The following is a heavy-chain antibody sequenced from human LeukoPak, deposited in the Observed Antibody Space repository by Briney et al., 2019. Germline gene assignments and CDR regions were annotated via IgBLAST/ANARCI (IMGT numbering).Heavy chain of an antibody. CDR2: ISAYNGNT. V-gene: IGHV1-18*01. D-gene: IGHD5-12*01. J-gene: IGHJ6*02. Sequence: ASVKVSCKASGGTFSSYAISWVRQAPGQGLEWMGWISAYNGNTNYAQKLQGRVTMTTDTSTSTAYMELRSLRSDDTAVYYCAREGGLVATSPFYYYYGMDVWGQGTTVTVSS. CDR1: GGTFSSYA. CDR3: AREGGLVATSPFYYYYGMDV.